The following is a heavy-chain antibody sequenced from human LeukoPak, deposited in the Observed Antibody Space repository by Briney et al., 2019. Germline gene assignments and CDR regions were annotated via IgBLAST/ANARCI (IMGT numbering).Heavy chain of an antibody. CDR3: ARDRRGYYYYMDV. CDR1: GFTFSDYY. CDR2: ISNSGGII. J-gene: IGHJ6*03. Sequence: GGSLRLSCAASGFTFSDYYMSWIRQAPGKGLEWVSYISNSGGIISYADSVKGRFTVSRDNAKNSLYLQMNSLRAEDTAVYYCARDRRGYYYYMDVWGKGTTVTVSS. V-gene: IGHV3-11*04.